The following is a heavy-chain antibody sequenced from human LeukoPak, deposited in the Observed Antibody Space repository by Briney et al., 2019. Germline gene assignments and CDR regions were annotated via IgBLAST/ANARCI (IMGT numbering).Heavy chain of an antibody. CDR1: GFTFSSYG. CDR3: ARDRSMSGWYIDL. Sequence: PGGSLRLSCAASGFTFSSYGMHWVRQAPGKGLEWVAVIGYDGSNKYYPDSVQGRFTISRDNSKNTLYLQVNSLGAEDTAVYYCARDRSMSGWYIDLWGRGTLVTVSS. D-gene: IGHD2/OR15-2a*01. CDR2: IGYDGSNK. V-gene: IGHV3-33*01. J-gene: IGHJ2*01.